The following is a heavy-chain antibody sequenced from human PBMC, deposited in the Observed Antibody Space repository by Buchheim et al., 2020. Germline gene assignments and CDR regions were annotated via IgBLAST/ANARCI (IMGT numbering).Heavy chain of an antibody. V-gene: IGHV3-30*03. D-gene: IGHD3-3*02. Sequence: QVQLVESGGGVVQPGRSLRLSCAASGFTFSSYGMHWVRQAPGKGLEWVAVISYDGSNKYYADSVKGRFTISRDNSKNSLYLQMNSLRAEDTAVYYCARDTPLSSFYYYGMDVWGQGTT. J-gene: IGHJ6*02. CDR3: ARDTPLSSFYYYGMDV. CDR2: ISYDGSNK. CDR1: GFTFSSYG.